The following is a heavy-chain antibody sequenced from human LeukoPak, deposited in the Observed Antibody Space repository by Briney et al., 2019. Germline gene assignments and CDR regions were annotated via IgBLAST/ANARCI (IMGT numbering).Heavy chain of an antibody. D-gene: IGHD3-10*01. V-gene: IGHV1-69*05. Sequence: GASVKVSCKASGGTFSSYAISWVRQAPGQGLEWMGGIIPIFGTANYAQKFQGRVTITTDESTSTAYMELSSLRSEDTAVYYCARDQRATMVRGVMNNWFDPWGQGTLVTVSS. CDR3: ARDQRATMVRGVMNNWFDP. CDR2: IIPIFGTA. J-gene: IGHJ5*02. CDR1: GGTFSSYA.